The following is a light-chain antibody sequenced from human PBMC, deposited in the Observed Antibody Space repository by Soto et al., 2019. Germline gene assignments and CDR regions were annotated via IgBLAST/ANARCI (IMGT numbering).Light chain of an antibody. CDR2: STS. CDR3: LLYYGGVVV. V-gene: IGLV7-43*01. J-gene: IGLJ2*01. CDR1: TGAVTSGYY. Sequence: VVTQEPSLTVSPGGTVTLTCASSTGAVTSGYYPNWFQQKPGQAPRALIYSTSNTHSWTPARFSGSLLGGKAALTLSGVQPEDEAEYYCLLYYGGVVVFGGGTKVTVL.